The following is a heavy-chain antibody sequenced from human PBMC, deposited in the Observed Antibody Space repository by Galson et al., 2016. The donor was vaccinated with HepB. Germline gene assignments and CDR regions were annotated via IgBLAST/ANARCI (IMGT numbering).Heavy chain of an antibody. CDR1: GFTFGRYA. CDR3: ARFTQEWLDRVYYFDY. V-gene: IGHV3-23*01. CDR2: ISGDGGST. J-gene: IGHJ4*02. D-gene: IGHD6-19*01. Sequence: SLRLSCAASGFTFGRYAMSWVRQAPGKGLEWVSAISGDGGSTYYAGSVQGRFTSSRDRSTNTMYLQMNSRRTDDTAVYYCARFTQEWLDRVYYFDYWGQGTLVTVSS.